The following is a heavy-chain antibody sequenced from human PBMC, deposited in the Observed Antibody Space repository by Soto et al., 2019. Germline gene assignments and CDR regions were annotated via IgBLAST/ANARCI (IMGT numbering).Heavy chain of an antibody. CDR1: GYTFTNFG. Sequence: ASVKVSCKASGYTFTNFGISWVRQAPGQRLEWMGWINAGNGNTKYSQKFQGRVTITRDTSASTAYMELSSLRSEDTAVYYCARIWSLNSRGPFDYWGQGTLVTVSS. CDR2: INAGNGNT. J-gene: IGHJ4*02. CDR3: ARIWSLNSRGPFDY. V-gene: IGHV1-3*01. D-gene: IGHD3-22*01.